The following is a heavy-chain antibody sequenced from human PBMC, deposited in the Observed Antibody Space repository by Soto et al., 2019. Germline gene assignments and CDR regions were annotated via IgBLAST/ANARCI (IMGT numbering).Heavy chain of an antibody. J-gene: IGHJ4*02. CDR2: IKRKSDGGTT. D-gene: IGHD3-10*01. Sequence: EVQLVESGGGLVKPGGSLRLSCAASGFTFGAAWMNWVRQAPGKGLEWVGRIKRKSDGGTTDYAAPVKDRLTISRDDSKNTLYLQMNSLKTEDTAVYYCAASYSYGSGSYPFWGQGTLVTVSS. CDR1: GFTFGAAW. V-gene: IGHV3-15*07. CDR3: AASYSYGSGSYPF.